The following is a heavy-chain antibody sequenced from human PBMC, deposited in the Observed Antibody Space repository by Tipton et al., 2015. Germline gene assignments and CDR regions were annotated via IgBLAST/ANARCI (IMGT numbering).Heavy chain of an antibody. CDR1: GGSISSYY. CDR2: INRSGST. CDR3: ARKTPKTERITNFGVVITGAFDI. Sequence: TLSLTCAVSGGSISSYYWSWIRQPPGTGLEWIGEINRSGSTNYNPSLKSRVTISVDTSKIQFSLKLSSVTAADTAVYYCARKTPKTERITNFGVVITGAFDIWGQGTMVTVSS. V-gene: IGHV4-34*01. D-gene: IGHD3-3*01. J-gene: IGHJ3*02.